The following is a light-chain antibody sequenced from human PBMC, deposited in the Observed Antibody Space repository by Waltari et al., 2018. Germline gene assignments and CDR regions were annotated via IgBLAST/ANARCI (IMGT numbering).Light chain of an antibody. CDR2: GAS. J-gene: IGKJ2*01. V-gene: IGKV3-20*01. Sequence: EIVLTQSPGTLSLSPGERVTLSCRASQSVSSSYLAWYQQKPCQAPRPLIYGASSRATGSPDRFSGSGSGTDFTLTISRLEPEDFAVYYCQQYGSSPYTFGQGTKLEIK. CDR3: QQYGSSPYT. CDR1: QSVSSSY.